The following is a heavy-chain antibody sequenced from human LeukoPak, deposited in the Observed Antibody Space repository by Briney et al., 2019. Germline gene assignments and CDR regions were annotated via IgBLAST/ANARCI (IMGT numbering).Heavy chain of an antibody. V-gene: IGHV3-23*01. CDR3: AKDIVVVPAASSGWDYFDY. D-gene: IGHD2-2*01. CDR1: GFTFSSYA. Sequence: GGSLRLSCAASGFTFSSYAMSWVRPAPGKGLEWVSAISGSGGSTYYADSVKGRFTISRDNSKNTLYLQMNSLRAEDTAVYYCAKDIVVVPAASSGWDYFDYWGQGTLVTVSS. CDR2: ISGSGGST. J-gene: IGHJ4*02.